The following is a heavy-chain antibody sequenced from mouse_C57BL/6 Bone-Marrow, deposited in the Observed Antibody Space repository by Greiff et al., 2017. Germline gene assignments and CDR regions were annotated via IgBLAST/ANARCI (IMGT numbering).Heavy chain of an antibody. CDR1: GYTFTSYG. Sequence: VQLQQSGAELARPGASVKLSCKASGYTFTSYGISWVKQRTGQGLEWIGEIYPRSGNTYYNEKFKGKATLTADKSSSTAYMELSSLTSEDSAVXFCAGGYYGSSSYYYAMDYWGQGTSVTVSS. J-gene: IGHJ4*01. CDR3: AGGYYGSSSYYYAMDY. CDR2: IYPRSGNT. V-gene: IGHV1-81*01. D-gene: IGHD1-1*01.